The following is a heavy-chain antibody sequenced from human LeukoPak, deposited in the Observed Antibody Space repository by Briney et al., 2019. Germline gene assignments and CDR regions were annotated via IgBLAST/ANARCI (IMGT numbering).Heavy chain of an antibody. CDR1: GYRFNAYW. Sequence: GEPLKISCKGSGYRFNAYWIAWVRQMPGKGLEWMGIIYPDDSVARYSPSFQGQVTISADKYVRIAYLQWSSLKASDTAMYYCARPNITSYYDSRGYDAFDVWGQGTMVTVSS. CDR3: ARPNITSYYDSRGYDAFDV. J-gene: IGHJ3*01. CDR2: IYPDDSVA. V-gene: IGHV5-51*01. D-gene: IGHD3-22*01.